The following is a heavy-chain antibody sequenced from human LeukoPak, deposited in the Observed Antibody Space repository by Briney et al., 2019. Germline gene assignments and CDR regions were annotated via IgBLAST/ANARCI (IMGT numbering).Heavy chain of an antibody. V-gene: IGHV4-59*01. J-gene: IGHJ2*01. CDR3: ARAREFDL. CDR2: IYYTGST. Sequence: PSETLSLTCTVSDGSISSYYWSWIRQPPGKGLEWIGYIYYTGSTNYNPSLNSRVTISVDTSKNQFSLKLSSVTAADTAVYYCARAREFDLWGRGTLVTVSS. CDR1: DGSISSYY.